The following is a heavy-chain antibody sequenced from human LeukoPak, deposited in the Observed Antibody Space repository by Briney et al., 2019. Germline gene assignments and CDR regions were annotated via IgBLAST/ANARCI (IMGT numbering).Heavy chain of an antibody. CDR2: ISYDGSNK. D-gene: IGHD5-18*01. V-gene: IGHV3-30-3*01. J-gene: IGHJ4*02. CDR3: ATSQLWFPNDY. CDR1: GFTFSSYA. Sequence: GRSLRLSCAASGFTFSSYAMHWVRQAPGKGLEWVAVISYDGSNKYYADSVKGRFTISRDNSKNTLYLQMNSLRAEDTAVYYCATSQLWFPNDYWGQGTLVTVSS.